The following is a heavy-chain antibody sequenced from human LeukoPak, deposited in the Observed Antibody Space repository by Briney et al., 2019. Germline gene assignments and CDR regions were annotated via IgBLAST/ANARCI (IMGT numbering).Heavy chain of an antibody. Sequence: GGSLRLSCAASGFTFSSYAMHWVRQAPGKGLEYVSTINSNGGSTYYANSVKGRFTISRDNSKNTLYLQMGSLRAEDMAVYYCARARATIDFDCWGQGTLVTVSS. V-gene: IGHV3-64*01. CDR2: INSNGGST. J-gene: IGHJ4*02. CDR3: ARARATIDFDC. CDR1: GFTFSSYA. D-gene: IGHD5-24*01.